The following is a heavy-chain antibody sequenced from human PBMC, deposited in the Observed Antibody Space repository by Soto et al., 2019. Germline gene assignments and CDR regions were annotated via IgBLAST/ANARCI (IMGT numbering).Heavy chain of an antibody. CDR3: ARPSSGWENWFDP. CDR2: ISSSSTTK. CDR1: GFTFNSYS. Sequence: EVQLVESGGGLVQPGGSMRLSCAASGFTFNSYSMNWFRQAPGKGREWVSYISSSSTTKYYTDSVKDRFTISRDNAKNSLYLQMNSLRDDDAAVYYCARPSSGWENWFDPWGQGTLVTVSS. D-gene: IGHD6-19*01. J-gene: IGHJ5*02. V-gene: IGHV3-48*02.